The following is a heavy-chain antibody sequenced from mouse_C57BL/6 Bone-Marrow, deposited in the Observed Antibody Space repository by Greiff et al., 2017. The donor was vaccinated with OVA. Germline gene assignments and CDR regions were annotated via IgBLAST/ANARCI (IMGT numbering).Heavy chain of an antibody. CDR3: ARWYSYYYGSSSYYAMDY. V-gene: IGHV1-81*01. Sequence: QVQLQQSGAELARPGASVKLSCKASGYTFTSYGISWVKQRTGQGLEWIGEIYPRSGNTYYNEKFKGKATLTADKSSSTAYMELRSLTSEDSAVYFCARWYSYYYGSSSYYAMDYWGQGTSVTVSS. D-gene: IGHD1-1*01. CDR2: IYPRSGNT. J-gene: IGHJ4*01. CDR1: GYTFTSYG.